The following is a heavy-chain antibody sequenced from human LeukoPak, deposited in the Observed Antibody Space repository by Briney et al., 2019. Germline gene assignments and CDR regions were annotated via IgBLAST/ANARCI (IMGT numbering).Heavy chain of an antibody. Sequence: GGSLRLSCAASGFTFSSYAMSWVRQAPGKGLEWVSGINWNGGRTGYADSMKGRFIISRDNAKNSLYLQVNSLRAEDTALYHCARVGRGSYFLGGYDYWGQGTLVTVSS. D-gene: IGHD1-26*01. CDR3: ARVGRGSYFLGGYDY. V-gene: IGHV3-20*01. J-gene: IGHJ4*02. CDR2: INWNGGRT. CDR1: GFTFSSYA.